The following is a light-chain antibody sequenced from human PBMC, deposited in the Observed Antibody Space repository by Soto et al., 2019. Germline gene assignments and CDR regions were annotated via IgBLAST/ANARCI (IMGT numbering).Light chain of an antibody. CDR3: QQSSNWPPLT. V-gene: IGKV3-15*01. Sequence: EIVMTQSPATLSVSPGESATLSCRASQSISSNLAWYQQKPGQAPRLIIYGAYTRATGIPATFGGSGSGTEFTLTITSLQSEDFAVYYCQQSSNWPPLTCGGGTKVDIK. CDR2: GAY. CDR1: QSISSN. J-gene: IGKJ4*01.